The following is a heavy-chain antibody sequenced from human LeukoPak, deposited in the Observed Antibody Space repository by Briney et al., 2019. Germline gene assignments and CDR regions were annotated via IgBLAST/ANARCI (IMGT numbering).Heavy chain of an antibody. D-gene: IGHD3-22*01. Sequence: PGGSPRLSCAASGFTFSSYSMHWVRQAPGKGLECVSAISGNGGNTYYANSVKGRFTISRDNSKNTLYLQMGSLRAEDMAVYYCARGEYFYDTSGYYYVPHLYFDYWGQGALVTVSS. V-gene: IGHV3-64*01. J-gene: IGHJ4*02. CDR3: ARGEYFYDTSGYYYVPHLYFDY. CDR2: ISGNGGNT. CDR1: GFTFSSYS.